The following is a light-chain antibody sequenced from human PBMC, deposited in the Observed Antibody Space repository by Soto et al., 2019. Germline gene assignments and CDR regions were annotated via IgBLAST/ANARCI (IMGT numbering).Light chain of an antibody. CDR2: AAS. V-gene: IGKV1-12*01. J-gene: IGKJ5*01. CDR1: EDIGSW. Sequence: DIQMTQSPSSVSASIGDRLTITCRASEDIGSWLAWFQQKPGKAPQLLIYAASTLQTGVPSRLSGSGSGTAFPLTINSLQAEDFATYYCHQAYSFPVTFGQGTRLDIK. CDR3: HQAYSFPVT.